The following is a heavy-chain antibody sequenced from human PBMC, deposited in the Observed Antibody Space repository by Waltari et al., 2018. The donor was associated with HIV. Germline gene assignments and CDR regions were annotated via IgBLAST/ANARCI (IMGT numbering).Heavy chain of an antibody. CDR2: FDPEDDET. CDR1: GYTLPQLA. D-gene: IGHD1-26*01. V-gene: IGHV1-24*01. J-gene: IGHJ6*02. CDR3: ATGGGTTSIQLYDLDV. Sequence: QVQLIQSGAEVKKPGASVKVSCQVFGYTLPQLAMHWVRQAPGKGLEWMGGFDPEDDETIYAQKFQGRVTMTEDTSTDSAYMELSSLTSEDTAVYYCATGGGTTSIQLYDLDVWGQGTTVTVSS.